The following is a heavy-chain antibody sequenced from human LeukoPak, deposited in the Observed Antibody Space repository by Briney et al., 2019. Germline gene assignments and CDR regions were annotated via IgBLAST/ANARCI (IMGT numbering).Heavy chain of an antibody. V-gene: IGHV3-21*01. CDR3: ARDMDGYFDY. CDR2: ISSSSSYM. D-gene: IGHD3-10*01. Sequence: GGSLRLSCAASGFTFTSCNMNWVRQAPGKGLEWVSCISSSSSYMYYADSVKGRFTISRDNAKNSLYLQMNSQRAEDTAVYHCARDMDGYFDYWGRGTLVTVSA. CDR1: GFTFTSCN. J-gene: IGHJ4*02.